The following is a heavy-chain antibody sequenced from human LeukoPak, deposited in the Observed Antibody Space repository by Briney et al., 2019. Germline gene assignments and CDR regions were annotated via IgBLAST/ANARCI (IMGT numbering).Heavy chain of an antibody. Sequence: PGRSLRLSCAASGFTFSSYAMHWVRQAPGKELEWVAVISYDGSNKYYADSVKGRFTISRDNSKNTLYPQMNSLRAEDTAVYYCARDPLDEYSSSSGLDYWGQGTLVTVSS. CDR1: GFTFSSYA. CDR2: ISYDGSNK. V-gene: IGHV3-30*01. CDR3: ARDPLDEYSSSSGLDY. D-gene: IGHD6-6*01. J-gene: IGHJ4*02.